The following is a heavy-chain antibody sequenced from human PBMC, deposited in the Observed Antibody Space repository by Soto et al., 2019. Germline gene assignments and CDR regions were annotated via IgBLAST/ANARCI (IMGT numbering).Heavy chain of an antibody. J-gene: IGHJ4*02. CDR2: ISAYNGNT. Sequence: GASVKVSCKASGYTFTSYGISWVRQAPGQGLEWMGWISAYNGNTNYAQKLQGRVTMTTDTSTSTAYMELRSLRSDDTAVYYCAWGYSGYAGEVTPEDYWGQGTLVTVSS. CDR1: GYTFTSYG. D-gene: IGHD5-12*01. V-gene: IGHV1-18*01. CDR3: AWGYSGYAGEVTPEDY.